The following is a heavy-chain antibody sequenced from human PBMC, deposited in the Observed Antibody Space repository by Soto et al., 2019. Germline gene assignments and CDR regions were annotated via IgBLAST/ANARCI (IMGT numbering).Heavy chain of an antibody. J-gene: IGHJ6*03. D-gene: IGHD1-7*01. CDR1: GGSFSGYD. Sequence: SETLSLTCAVYGGSFSGYDWSWIRQPPGKGLEWIGEINHSGSTNYNPSLKSRVTISVDTSKNQFSLKLSSVTAADTAVYYCARGQGNWNSPFGYYYMDVWGKGTTVTVSS. CDR3: ARGQGNWNSPFGYYYMDV. V-gene: IGHV4-34*01. CDR2: INHSGST.